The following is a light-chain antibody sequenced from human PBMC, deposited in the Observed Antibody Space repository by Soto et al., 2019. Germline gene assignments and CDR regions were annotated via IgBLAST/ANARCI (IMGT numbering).Light chain of an antibody. CDR2: SNN. V-gene: IGLV1-44*01. Sequence: QSVLTQPPSASGTPGQRVTISCSGSSSNIGSHSVNWYQQVPGSAPKLLIYSNNQRPSGVPDRFAGSKSGTSASLAISGLPSEDEADFYCAAWDDSLNGRYVFGTGTKVTVL. CDR1: SSNIGSHS. CDR3: AAWDDSLNGRYV. J-gene: IGLJ1*01.